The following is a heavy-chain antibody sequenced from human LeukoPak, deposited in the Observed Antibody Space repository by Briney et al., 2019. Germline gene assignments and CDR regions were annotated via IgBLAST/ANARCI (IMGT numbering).Heavy chain of an antibody. CDR1: GFTFSSYS. CDR2: ISSSGSYI. CDR3: ARGGYSYGFLDY. Sequence: PGGSLRLSCAASGFTFSSYSMNWVRQAPGKGLEWVSSISSSGSYIYYADSVKGRFTISRDNAKNSLYLQMNSLRTEDTAVYYCARGGYSYGFLDYWGQGTLVTVSS. J-gene: IGHJ4*02. V-gene: IGHV3-21*01. D-gene: IGHD5-18*01.